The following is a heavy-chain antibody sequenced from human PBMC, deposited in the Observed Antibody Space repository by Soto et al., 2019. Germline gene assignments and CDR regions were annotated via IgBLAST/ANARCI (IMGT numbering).Heavy chain of an antibody. Sequence: QVHLEESGGGLVKPGGSLRLSCTASGFTFSDYYMSWLRQAPGKGLEWLAYISGSGSTTYYTDSVKGRFAISRDNARTSLYLQINSLRVADSAVYYCARSSLTDFEFWGQGTLVTVSS. J-gene: IGHJ4*02. CDR1: GFTFSDYY. V-gene: IGHV3-11*01. CDR3: ARSSLTDFEF. CDR2: ISGSGSTT.